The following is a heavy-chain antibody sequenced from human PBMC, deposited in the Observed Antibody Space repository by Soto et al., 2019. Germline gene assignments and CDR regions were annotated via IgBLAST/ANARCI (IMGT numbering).Heavy chain of an antibody. V-gene: IGHV3-30*18. J-gene: IGHJ4*02. CDR1: GFTFSSYG. Sequence: QVQLVESGGGVVQPGRSLRLSCAASGFTFSSYGMHWVRQAPGKGLEWVAVISYDGSNKYYADSVKGRFTISRDNSKNTLYLQMNSLRAEDTAVYYCAKGAVPPSYSSGWYGEAYYFDYWGQGTLVTVSS. D-gene: IGHD6-19*01. CDR2: ISYDGSNK. CDR3: AKGAVPPSYSSGWYGEAYYFDY.